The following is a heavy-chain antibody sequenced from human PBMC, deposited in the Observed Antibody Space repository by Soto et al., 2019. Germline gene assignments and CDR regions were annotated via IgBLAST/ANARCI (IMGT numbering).Heavy chain of an antibody. CDR1: GFTFSNYA. J-gene: IGHJ4*02. V-gene: IGHV3-23*01. CDR3: AKDSPEHKQSAEADSWSGYFGDYFDS. D-gene: IGHD3-3*01. Sequence: GGSLRLSCASSGFTFSNYAMSWVRQPPGKGLEWVSGMGGSGDRIYYADSVKGRFTISRDNSKNTLYLQMNSLRAEDTAVYYCAKDSPEHKQSAEADSWSGYFGDYFDSWGQGTLVTVSS. CDR2: MGGSGDRI.